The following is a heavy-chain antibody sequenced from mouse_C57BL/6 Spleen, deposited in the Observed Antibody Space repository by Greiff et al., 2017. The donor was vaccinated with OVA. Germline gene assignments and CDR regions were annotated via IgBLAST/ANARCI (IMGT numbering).Heavy chain of an antibody. D-gene: IGHD2-4*01. CDR3: ARGGDDYDWYFDV. CDR1: GYTFTSYW. V-gene: IGHV1-52*01. J-gene: IGHJ1*03. Sequence: VQLQQPGAELVRPGSSVKLSCKASGYTFTSYWMHWVKQRPIQGLEWIGNIDPSDSETHYNQKFKDKATLTVDKSSSTAYMQLSSLTSEDSAVYYCARGGDDYDWYFDVWGTGTTVTVSS. CDR2: IDPSDSET.